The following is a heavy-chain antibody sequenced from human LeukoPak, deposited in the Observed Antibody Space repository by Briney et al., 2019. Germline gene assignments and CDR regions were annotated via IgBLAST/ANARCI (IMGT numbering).Heavy chain of an antibody. Sequence: GGSLRLSCAASGFTFSNYALHWVRQAPGKGLEWVAVISYDGSNKFYADSVRGRFTISRDNSKNTLYLQMNSLRAEDTAVYYCAKTHSGYEVYNWFDPWGQGTLVTVSS. CDR2: ISYDGSNK. CDR1: GFTFSNYA. CDR3: AKTHSGYEVYNWFDP. J-gene: IGHJ5*02. V-gene: IGHV3-30*04. D-gene: IGHD5-12*01.